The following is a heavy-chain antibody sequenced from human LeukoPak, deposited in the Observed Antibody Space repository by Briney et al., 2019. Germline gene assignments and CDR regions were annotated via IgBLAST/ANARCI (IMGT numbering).Heavy chain of an antibody. D-gene: IGHD6-19*01. J-gene: IGHJ4*02. CDR1: GGSFSGYY. CDR3: ARHDLSIAVFDY. CDR2: INHSGST. Sequence: SETLSLTCAVYGGSFSGYYWSWIRQPPGKGLEWIGEINHSGSTNYNPSLKSRVTISVDTSKNQFSLKLSSVTAADTAVYYCARHDLSIAVFDYWGQGTLVTVSS. V-gene: IGHV4-34*01.